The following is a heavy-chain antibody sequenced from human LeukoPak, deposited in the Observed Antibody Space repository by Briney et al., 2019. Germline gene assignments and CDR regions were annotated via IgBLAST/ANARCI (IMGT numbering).Heavy chain of an antibody. CDR1: GFTVSSNY. V-gene: IGHV3-53*01. CDR3: VAALAGY. D-gene: IGHD3-3*02. Sequence: GGSLRLSCAASGFTVSSNYMSWVRQAPGEGLEWVSVIYSGGSTYYADSVKGRFTISRDNSKNTLYIQMNSLRAEDTAVYYCVAALAGYWGQGTLVTVSS. J-gene: IGHJ4*02. CDR2: IYSGGST.